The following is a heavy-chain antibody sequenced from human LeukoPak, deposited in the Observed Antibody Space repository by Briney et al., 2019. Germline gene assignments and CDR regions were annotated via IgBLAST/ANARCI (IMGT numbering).Heavy chain of an antibody. J-gene: IGHJ4*02. Sequence: SATLSLTCNVSGCSISSSNYNWVWIRQAPGNGLEGIGSFYYSGSTFYSPSLKSRVTISVDTSKNQFCQKLSSVAAAETAVYYCGRHPPYGSGSWGSYYFDYGGQGNLVSVSS. CDR1: GCSISSSNYN. D-gene: IGHD3-10*01. V-gene: IGHV4-39*01. CDR2: FYYSGST. CDR3: GRHPPYGSGSWGSYYFDY.